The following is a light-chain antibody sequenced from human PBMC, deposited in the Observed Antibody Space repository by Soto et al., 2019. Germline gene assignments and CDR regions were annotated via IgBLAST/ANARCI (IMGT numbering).Light chain of an antibody. V-gene: IGKV3-20*01. CDR3: QQYGSSPWT. Sequence: ETVLTQSPGTLSLSPGERATLSCRASQTIRSNYLAWYRQTPGQAPRPLIYGASNRATGIADRFSGSGSGTDFTLIISRLEPEDFALYYCQQYGSSPWTVGQGTKVEIK. CDR2: GAS. CDR1: QTIRSNY. J-gene: IGKJ1*01.